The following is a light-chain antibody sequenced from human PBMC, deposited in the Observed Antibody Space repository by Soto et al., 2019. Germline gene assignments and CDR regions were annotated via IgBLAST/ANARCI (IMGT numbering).Light chain of an antibody. Sequence: QSVLTQPPSVSAAPGQKVTISCSGSSSNIGTNYVSWYQQLPGTAPKLLIYGNNKRPSGIPDRFSGSKSGTSATLGITGLQTGDEADYYCGTWDSSLSAGVFGGGTKVTV. CDR1: SSNIGTNY. J-gene: IGLJ2*01. CDR3: GTWDSSLSAGV. V-gene: IGLV1-51*01. CDR2: GNN.